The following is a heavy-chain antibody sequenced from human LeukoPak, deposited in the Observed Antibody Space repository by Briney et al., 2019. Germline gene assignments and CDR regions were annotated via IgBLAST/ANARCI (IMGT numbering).Heavy chain of an antibody. D-gene: IGHD3-10*01. V-gene: IGHV1-2*06. CDR1: GYTFTAYY. J-gene: IGHJ3*02. Sequence: ASVKVSCKASGYTFTAYYMYWVRQAPGQGLECMGRINPNSGGTNYAQKFQGRVTMTRDTSISTAYMELSRLRSDDTAVYYCARGTYYYGSGSYYSDAFDIWGQGTMVTVSS. CDR3: ARGTYYYGSGSYYSDAFDI. CDR2: INPNSGGT.